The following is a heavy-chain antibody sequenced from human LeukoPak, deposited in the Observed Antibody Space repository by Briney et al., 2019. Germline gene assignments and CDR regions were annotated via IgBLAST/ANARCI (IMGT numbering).Heavy chain of an antibody. CDR1: GFTFSSYS. CDR3: ARDPENTIFGVVPFDH. CDR2: ISSSSSYI. J-gene: IGHJ4*02. V-gene: IGHV3-21*01. Sequence: GGSLRLSCAASGFTFSSYSMNWVRQAPGKGLESVSSISSSSSYIYYADSVKGRFTISRDNAQNSLYLQMNSLRAEDTAVYYCARDPENTIFGVVPFDHWGQGTLVTVSS. D-gene: IGHD3-3*01.